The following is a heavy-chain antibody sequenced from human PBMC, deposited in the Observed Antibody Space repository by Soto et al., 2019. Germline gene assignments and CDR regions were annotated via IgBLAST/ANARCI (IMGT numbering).Heavy chain of an antibody. CDR2: IIPIFDTT. CDR3: ARVGWEIPPRFFGMDV. D-gene: IGHD6-19*01. Sequence: SVKVSCKASGGTFSSYAISCVRQAPGQGLEWVGGIIPIFDTTDCAQKFQGRVTLTADKSTSTAYMELNSLRSEDTAVYYCARVGWEIPPRFFGMDVWGRGTTVTVSS. CDR1: GGTFSSYA. V-gene: IGHV1-69*06. J-gene: IGHJ6*02.